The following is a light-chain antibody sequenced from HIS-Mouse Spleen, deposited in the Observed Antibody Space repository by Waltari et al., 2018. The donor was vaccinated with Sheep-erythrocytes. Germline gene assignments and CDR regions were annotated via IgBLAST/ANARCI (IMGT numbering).Light chain of an antibody. V-gene: IGLV2-11*01. J-gene: IGLJ1*01. CDR2: DVS. CDR3: CSYAGSYNHV. CDR1: SSDVGGYHY. Sequence: QSALPQPRSVSGSPGQSVTISCPGTSSDVGGYHYVSWYQQPPGKAPKLLIYDVSKRPSGVPDRFSGSKSGNTASLTISGLQAEDEADYYCCSYAGSYNHVFATGTKVTVL.